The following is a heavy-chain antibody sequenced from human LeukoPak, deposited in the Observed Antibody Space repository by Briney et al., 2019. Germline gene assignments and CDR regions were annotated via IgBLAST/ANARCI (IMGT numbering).Heavy chain of an antibody. CDR3: ATGDRISSSWSPFDY. J-gene: IGHJ4*02. D-gene: IGHD6-13*01. CDR2: ISYDGSNK. Sequence: GGSLRLSCAASGFTFSSYGMHWVRQAPGKGLEWVAVISYDGSNKYYADSVKGRFTISRDNSKNTLYLQMNSLRAEDTAVYYCATGDRISSSWSPFDYWGQGTLVTVSS. V-gene: IGHV3-30*03. CDR1: GFTFSSYG.